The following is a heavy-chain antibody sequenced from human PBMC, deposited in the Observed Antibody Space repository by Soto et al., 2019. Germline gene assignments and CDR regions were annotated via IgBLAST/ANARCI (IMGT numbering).Heavy chain of an antibody. CDR2: IYHSGST. V-gene: IGHV4-30-2*01. CDR1: GGSISSGAYS. D-gene: IGHD5-12*01. J-gene: IGHJ4*02. CDR3: ARARAYSGYDFDY. Sequence: QLQLQESGSGLVKPSQTLSLTCAVSGGSISSGAYSWSWIRQPPGKGLEWIGYIYHSGSTYYNPSLKSRVTISVDRSKNQFSLKLNSVTTADTAVYYCARARAYSGYDFDYWGQGTLVTVSS.